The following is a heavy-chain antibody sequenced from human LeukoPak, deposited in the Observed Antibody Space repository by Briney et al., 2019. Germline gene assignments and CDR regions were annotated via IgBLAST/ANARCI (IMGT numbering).Heavy chain of an antibody. CDR2: ITGSGGST. D-gene: IGHD6-25*01. CDR3: AKKRVDDRPPPH. J-gene: IGHJ4*02. CDR1: GFTFSNYA. Sequence: PGGSLRLSCVASGFTFSNYAMSWVRQAPGKGLEWVSGITGSGGSTYYADSVKGRFTISRDNSKSTLYLQMNSLRDDDTAVYYCAKKRVDDRPPPHWGQGTLVTVSS. V-gene: IGHV3-23*01.